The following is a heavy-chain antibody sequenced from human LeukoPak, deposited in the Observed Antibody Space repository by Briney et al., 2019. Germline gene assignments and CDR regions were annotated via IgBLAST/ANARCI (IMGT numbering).Heavy chain of an antibody. CDR3: ARRYYDSSGYYYFDY. CDR1: GGSISSYY. J-gene: IGHJ4*02. D-gene: IGHD3-22*01. Sequence: PSETLSLTCTVSGGSISSYYWSWIRQPPGKGLEWIGYSFHSGSTNYNPSLKSRVTISVDTSKNQFSLKLSSVTAADTAVYYCARRYYDSSGYYYFDYWGQGTLVTVSS. V-gene: IGHV4-59*01. CDR2: SFHSGST.